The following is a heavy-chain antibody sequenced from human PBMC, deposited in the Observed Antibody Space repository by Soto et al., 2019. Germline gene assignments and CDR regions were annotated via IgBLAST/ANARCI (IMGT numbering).Heavy chain of an antibody. V-gene: IGHV1-8*01. Sequence: ASVKVSCKASGYTFTSYDINWVRQTAGQGLEWMGWMSPKTANTGYAQKFQGRVTMTRSTSISTAYMELSSLTPEDTAVYSCAKNAREGYTTLSYFDSWGQGTLVTVSS. CDR3: AKNAREGYTTLSYFDS. CDR1: GYTFTSYD. CDR2: MSPKTANT. J-gene: IGHJ4*02. D-gene: IGHD2-8*01.